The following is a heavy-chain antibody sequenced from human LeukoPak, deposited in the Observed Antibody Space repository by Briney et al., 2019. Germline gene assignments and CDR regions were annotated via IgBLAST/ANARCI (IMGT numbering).Heavy chain of an antibody. D-gene: IGHD6-19*01. Sequence: GGSLRLSCAASGFTFGSYSMNWVRQAPGKGLEWVSSISSSSSYIYYADSVKGRFTISRDNAKNSLYLQMNSLRAEDTAVYYCAKTGFDSSGHDAFDIWGQGTMVTVSS. J-gene: IGHJ3*02. CDR2: ISSSSSYI. V-gene: IGHV3-21*01. CDR1: GFTFGSYS. CDR3: AKTGFDSSGHDAFDI.